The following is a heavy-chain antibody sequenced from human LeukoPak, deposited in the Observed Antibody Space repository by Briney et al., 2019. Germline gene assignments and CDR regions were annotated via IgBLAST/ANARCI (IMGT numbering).Heavy chain of an antibody. CDR3: ARGHRGYYDFWSGYYY. Sequence: SETLSLTCAVYGGSFSGYYWSWIRQPPGKGLEWIGEVNHSGSTNYNPSLKGRVTISVDTSKNQFSLKLSSVTAADTAVYYCARGHRGYYDFWSGYYYWGQGTLVTVSS. V-gene: IGHV4-34*01. J-gene: IGHJ4*02. CDR1: GGSFSGYY. CDR2: VNHSGST. D-gene: IGHD3-3*01.